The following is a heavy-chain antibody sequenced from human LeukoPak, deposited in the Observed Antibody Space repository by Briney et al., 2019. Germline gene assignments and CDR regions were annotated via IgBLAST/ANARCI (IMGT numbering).Heavy chain of an antibody. CDR1: GGSISSYY. CDR3: SRVPSSGYFDY. J-gene: IGHJ4*02. D-gene: IGHD3-22*01. V-gene: IGHV4-59*01. Sequence: KPSETLSLTCTVSGGSISSYYWSWIRQPPGKGLEWIGYIYYSGSTNYNPSLKSRVTISVDTSKNQFSLKLSSVTAADTAVYYCSRVPSSGYFDYWGQGTLVTVSS. CDR2: IYYSGST.